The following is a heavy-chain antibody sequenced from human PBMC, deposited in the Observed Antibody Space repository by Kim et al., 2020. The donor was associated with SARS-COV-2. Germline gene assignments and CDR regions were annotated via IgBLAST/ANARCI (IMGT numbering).Heavy chain of an antibody. CDR2: IYYSGST. Sequence: SETLSLTCTVSGGSISSYYWSWIRQPPGKGLEWIGYIYYSGSTNYNPSLKSRVTISVDTSKNQFSLKLSSVTAADTAVYYCARASSSVAGTWGNWFDPWGQGTLVTVSS. D-gene: IGHD6-19*01. CDR1: GGSISSYY. J-gene: IGHJ5*02. CDR3: ARASSSVAGTWGNWFDP. V-gene: IGHV4-59*01.